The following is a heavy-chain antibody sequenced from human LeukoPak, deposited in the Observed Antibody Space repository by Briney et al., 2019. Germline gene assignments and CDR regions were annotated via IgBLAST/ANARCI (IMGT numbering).Heavy chain of an antibody. J-gene: IGHJ3*02. CDR3: ARDSEIVVVADAGDAFDI. D-gene: IGHD3-22*01. V-gene: IGHV1-18*04. CDR1: GYTFSNYN. Sequence: GASVKVSCKASGYTFSNYNIHWLRQAPGQGLEWMGWISAYNGNTNYAQKLQGRVTMTTDTSTSTAYMELRSLRSDDTAVYYCARDSEIVVVADAGDAFDIWGQGTMVTVSS. CDR2: ISAYNGNT.